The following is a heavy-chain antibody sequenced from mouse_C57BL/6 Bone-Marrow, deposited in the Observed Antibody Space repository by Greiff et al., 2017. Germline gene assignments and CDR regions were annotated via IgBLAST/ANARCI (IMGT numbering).Heavy chain of an antibody. CDR3: ARSYDGYCFYAMDY. D-gene: IGHD2-3*01. CDR2: IYPGGGYT. Sequence: QVQLLQSGAELVRPGTSVKMSCKASGYTFTNYWIGWAKQRPGHGLEWIGDIYPGGGYTNYNEKFKGKATLTADKSSSKDNMQFSSLTSEDSAIYYYARSYDGYCFYAMDYWGQGTSVTVSS. CDR1: GYTFTNYW. V-gene: IGHV1-63*01. J-gene: IGHJ4*01.